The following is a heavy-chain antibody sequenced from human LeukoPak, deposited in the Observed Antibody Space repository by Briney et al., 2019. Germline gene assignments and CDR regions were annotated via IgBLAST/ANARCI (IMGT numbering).Heavy chain of an antibody. Sequence: GGSLRLSCAASGFTFNNYLMSWVRQAPGKGLEWVSVLFTGGGRTLYANSVKGRFTISGDTSRTTLYLQMNGLRAEDTAVYYCAKECDYSPGHKFDLWGQGTLVTVSS. CDR2: LFTGGGRT. J-gene: IGHJ4*02. V-gene: IGHV3-23*01. CDR3: AKECDYSPGHKFDL. D-gene: IGHD3-10*01. CDR1: GFTFNNYL.